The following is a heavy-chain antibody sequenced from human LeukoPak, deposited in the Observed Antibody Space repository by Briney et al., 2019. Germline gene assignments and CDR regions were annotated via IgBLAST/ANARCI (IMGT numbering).Heavy chain of an antibody. CDR3: ARGGVVGYCSGGSCYELDY. J-gene: IGHJ4*02. CDR1: GYTFTSYA. CDR2: IIPILGIA. D-gene: IGHD2-15*01. V-gene: IGHV1-69*04. Sequence: SVKVSCKASGYTFTSYAISWVRQAPGQGLEWMGRIIPILGIANYAQKFQGRVTITADKSTSTAYMELSSLRSEDTAVYYCARGGVVGYCSGGSCYELDYWGQGTLVTVSS.